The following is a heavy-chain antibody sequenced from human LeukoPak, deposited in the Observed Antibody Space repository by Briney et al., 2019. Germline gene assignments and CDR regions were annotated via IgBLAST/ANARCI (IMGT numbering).Heavy chain of an antibody. D-gene: IGHD3-10*01. CDR3: ARAYYYGSGSYPEY. J-gene: IGHJ4*02. CDR2: INPNSGGT. Sequence: ASVKVSCKASGYTFTGYYMHWVRQAPGQGLEWMGWINPNSGGTNYAQKFQGRVTMTRDTSISTAYMELSRLRSDDTAVYYCARAYYYGSGSYPEYWGQGTLVTVSS. V-gene: IGHV1-2*02. CDR1: GYTFTGYY.